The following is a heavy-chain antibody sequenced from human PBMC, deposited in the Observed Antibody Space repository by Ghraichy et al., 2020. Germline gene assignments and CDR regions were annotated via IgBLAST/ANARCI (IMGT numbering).Heavy chain of an antibody. CDR2: IYSSGST. CDR1: GDSITNGTYY. CDR3: ARGHNWNDH. J-gene: IGHJ5*02. Sequence: SETLSRTCTITGDSITNGTYYWSWLRRLPGKGLEWIGYIYSSGSTYYNPSLQSRAAIWLDTSKNQFSLSLTSVTAADTAVYHCARGHNWNDHWGRGTLITVSS. V-gene: IGHV4-31*03.